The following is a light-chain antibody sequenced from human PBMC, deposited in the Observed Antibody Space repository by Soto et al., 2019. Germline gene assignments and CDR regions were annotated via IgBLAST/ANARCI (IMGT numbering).Light chain of an antibody. CDR1: RSNIEAND. V-gene: IGLV1-47*01. CDR3: AAWDDSLTGWV. J-gene: IGLJ3*02. CDR2: RND. Sequence: QAVVTQPPSASGTPGQRVTISCSGSRSNIEANDVYWYQQLPRTAPKLLIYRNDQRPSGVPDRFSGSRSGTSASLAISGLRSEDEADYYCAAWDDSLTGWVFGGGTKVTVL.